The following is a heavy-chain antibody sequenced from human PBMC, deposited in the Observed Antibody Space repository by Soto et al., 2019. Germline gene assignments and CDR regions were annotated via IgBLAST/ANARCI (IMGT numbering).Heavy chain of an antibody. J-gene: IGHJ4*02. V-gene: IGHV5-51*01. D-gene: IGHD3-9*01. CDR2: IFPGDSDT. CDR3: AGGPLLYDILTAYYAPHFDY. CDR1: GYSFTSYW. Sequence: GESLKISCKGSGYSFTSYWIGWVRQMPGKGLKCMGFIFPGDSDTRYSPSFQGQVTISADKSISTAFLQWSSLKASDTAVYYCAGGPLLYDILTAYYAPHFDYWGQGTLVTVSS.